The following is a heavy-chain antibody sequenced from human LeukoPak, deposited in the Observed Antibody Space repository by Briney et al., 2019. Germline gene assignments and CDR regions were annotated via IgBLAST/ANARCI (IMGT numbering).Heavy chain of an antibody. CDR1: GFSFSTSW. J-gene: IGHJ4*02. CDR2: IKEDGSEK. V-gene: IGHV3-7*05. Sequence: GGSLRLSCAASGFSFSTSWMGWVRQAPGKGLEWVANIKEDGSEKNYVDSVKGRFTISRDNAKNSLYLQQNSLRGEDTAVYYCARGRRLQDYWGQGTLVTVSS. CDR3: ARGRRLQDY.